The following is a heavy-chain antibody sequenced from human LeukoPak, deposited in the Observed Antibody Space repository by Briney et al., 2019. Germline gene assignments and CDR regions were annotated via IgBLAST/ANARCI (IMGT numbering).Heavy chain of an antibody. CDR1: GYTFTSYA. J-gene: IGHJ6*03. V-gene: IGHV1-3*03. D-gene: IGHD3-22*01. Sequence: ASVKVSCKASGYTFTSYAMHWVRQAPGQRLEWMGWINAGNGNTKYSQEFQGRVTITRDTSASTAYMELSSLRSEDMAVYYCARSALSYDSSGYYYYMDVWGKGTTVTVSS. CDR3: ARSALSYDSSGYYYYMDV. CDR2: INAGNGNT.